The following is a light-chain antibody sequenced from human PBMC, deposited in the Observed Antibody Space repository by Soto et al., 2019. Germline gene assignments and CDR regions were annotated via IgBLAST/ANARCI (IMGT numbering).Light chain of an antibody. CDR2: DAS. CDR1: QSIGNW. Sequence: DIQMTQSPSTLSASVGDRFTLTCRASQSIGNWLAWYQQKPGKAPKLLIYDASSLESGVPSRFSGSGSGTEFTLTISSLQPDDFATYYCQQYNSYSGTFGQGTKVDIK. V-gene: IGKV1-5*01. CDR3: QQYNSYSGT. J-gene: IGKJ1*01.